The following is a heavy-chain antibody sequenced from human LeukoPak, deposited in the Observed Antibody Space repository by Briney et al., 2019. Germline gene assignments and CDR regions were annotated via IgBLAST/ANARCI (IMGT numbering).Heavy chain of an antibody. J-gene: IGHJ2*01. CDR1: GGSISSSSYY. Sequence: SETLSLTCTVSGGSISSSSYYWGWIRQPPGTGQEWIGSIYYSGSTYYNPSLKSRVTISVDTSKNQFSLKLSSVTAADTAVYYCARHLSPRGYSYGWGYFDLWGRGTLVTVSS. CDR2: IYYSGST. D-gene: IGHD5-18*01. V-gene: IGHV4-39*01. CDR3: ARHLSPRGYSYGWGYFDL.